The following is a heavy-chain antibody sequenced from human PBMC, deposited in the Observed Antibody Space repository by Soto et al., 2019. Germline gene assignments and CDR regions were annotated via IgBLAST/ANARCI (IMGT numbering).Heavy chain of an antibody. D-gene: IGHD1-26*01. V-gene: IGHV1-2*04. J-gene: IGHJ4*02. CDR2: INPNSGGT. CDR3: AGSGWELRLPDY. CDR1: GYTFTGYY. Sequence: QVQLVQSGAEVKKPGASVKVSCKASGYTFTGYYMHWVRQAPGQGLEWMGWINPNSGGTNYAQKLQGWVTMTRDQSISTADMELSRLRSDDPAVYCCAGSGWELRLPDYWGRGTLVTVSS.